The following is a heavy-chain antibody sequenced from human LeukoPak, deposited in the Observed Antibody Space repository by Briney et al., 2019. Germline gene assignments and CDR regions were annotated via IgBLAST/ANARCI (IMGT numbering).Heavy chain of an antibody. Sequence: ASVKVSCKASGYTFSNYDINWVRQATGQGLEWMGYMNPNSGHTVHAQKFQGRVTMTRDTSISTAYMELSSLRFDDTAVYYCARVPRVSNSHWGQGTLVTVSS. CDR3: ARVPRVSNSH. CDR2: MNPNSGHT. CDR1: GYTFSNYD. V-gene: IGHV1-8*01. D-gene: IGHD1-1*01. J-gene: IGHJ4*02.